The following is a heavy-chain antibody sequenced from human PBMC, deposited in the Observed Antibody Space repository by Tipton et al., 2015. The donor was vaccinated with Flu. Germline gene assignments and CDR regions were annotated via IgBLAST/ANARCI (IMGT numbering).Heavy chain of an antibody. CDR3: ARAHRPTMIRGASPLGF. D-gene: IGHD3-10*01. CDR1: NGSFSGYY. CDR2: FNHTGST. Sequence: TLSLTCVVYNGSFSGYYWSWIRLTPGKGMEWIGEFNHTGSTQYSPSLKSRVTMSVDTSKNQLSLKLSSVTAADTAVYYCARAHRPTMIRGASPLGFWGQGSLVTVSS. J-gene: IGHJ4*02. V-gene: IGHV4-34*01.